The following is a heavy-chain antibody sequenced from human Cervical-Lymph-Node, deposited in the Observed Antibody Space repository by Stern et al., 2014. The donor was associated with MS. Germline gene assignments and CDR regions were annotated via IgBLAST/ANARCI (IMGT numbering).Heavy chain of an antibody. D-gene: IGHD2/OR15-2a*01. V-gene: IGHV3-30-3*01. J-gene: IGHJ3*01. CDR1: EFAFSHYT. CDR3: ARTNTYFDAFDL. CDR2: ISCDGTDK. Sequence: VQLVESGGGVVQPGRSLRLSCAASEFAFSHYTMHWVRQAPGKGLECVATISCDGTDKYHAHSVGGRFTISRDNSKNTLDLQMNSLGTEDTALYYCARTNTYFDAFDLWGQGTMVTVSS.